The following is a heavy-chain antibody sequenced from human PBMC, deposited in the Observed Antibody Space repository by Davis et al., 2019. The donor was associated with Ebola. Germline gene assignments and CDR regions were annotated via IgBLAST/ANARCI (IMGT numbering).Heavy chain of an antibody. J-gene: IGHJ4*02. Sequence: SETLSLTCTVSGGSISSYNWSWIRQPPGKGLEWIGYISYSGSTNYNPPLKSRVTISVETSKNLFSLKLSSVAAADTVGYYCARVLLAVAGTVDHWGQGTLVTVSS. D-gene: IGHD6-19*01. CDR3: ARVLLAVAGTVDH. CDR2: ISYSGST. CDR1: GGSISSYN. V-gene: IGHV4-59*01.